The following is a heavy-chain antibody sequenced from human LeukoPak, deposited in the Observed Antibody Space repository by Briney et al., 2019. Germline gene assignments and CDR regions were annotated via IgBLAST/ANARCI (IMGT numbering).Heavy chain of an antibody. D-gene: IGHD2-8*02. Sequence: GASVNVSCKASGYTFANFYMYWVRQAPGQGLEWMGIINPSGGSTTYAQRFQGRVIMTSDTSTTTVYMELSSLRSEDTAVYYCARGAGGVDSWGQGTLVTVSS. CDR3: ARGAGGVDS. CDR1: GYTFANFY. CDR2: INPSGGST. J-gene: IGHJ4*02. V-gene: IGHV1-46*01.